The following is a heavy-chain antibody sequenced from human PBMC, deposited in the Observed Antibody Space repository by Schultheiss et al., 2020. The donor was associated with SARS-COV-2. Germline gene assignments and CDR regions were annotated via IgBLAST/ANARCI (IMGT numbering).Heavy chain of an antibody. Sequence: SQTLSLTCTVSGGSISTYYWSWIRQPPGKGLEWIGYIYHSGNTNYNPSLKSRVTISVDKSKNQFSLKLSSVTAADTAVYYCARTATDWGQGTLVTVSS. CDR2: IYHSGNT. CDR1: GGSISTYY. D-gene: IGHD4-11*01. V-gene: IGHV4-59*12. J-gene: IGHJ4*02. CDR3: ARTATD.